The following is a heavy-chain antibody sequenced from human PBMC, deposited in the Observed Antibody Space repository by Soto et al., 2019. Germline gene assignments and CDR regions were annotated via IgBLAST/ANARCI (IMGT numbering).Heavy chain of an antibody. Sequence: GASVKVSCKASGGTFSSYTISWVRQAPGQGLEWMGRIIPILGIANYAQKFQGRVTITADKSTSTAYMELSSLRSEDTAVYYCARDRTLLQHERNWFDPWGQGTLVTVSS. CDR2: IIPILGIA. CDR3: ARDRTLLQHERNWFDP. D-gene: IGHD1-1*01. V-gene: IGHV1-69*04. CDR1: GGTFSSYT. J-gene: IGHJ5*02.